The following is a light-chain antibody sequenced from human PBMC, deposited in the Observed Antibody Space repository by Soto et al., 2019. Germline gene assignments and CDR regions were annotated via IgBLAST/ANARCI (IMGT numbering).Light chain of an antibody. CDR3: QQYNSYSWT. V-gene: IGKV1-5*03. Sequence: DIQMTQSPSTLSASLGDRVTITWRASQSVSSWLAWYQQKKGKAPKLLIYEASSLESGVPSRFSGSGYGTEFNLTISSLQTDDFATYYCQQYNSYSWTFGQGTKVDIK. J-gene: IGKJ1*01. CDR2: EAS. CDR1: QSVSSW.